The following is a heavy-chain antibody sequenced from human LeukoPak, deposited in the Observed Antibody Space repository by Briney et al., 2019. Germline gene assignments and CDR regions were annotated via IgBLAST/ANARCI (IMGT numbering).Heavy chain of an antibody. D-gene: IGHD4-17*01. CDR1: GGSISSYY. J-gene: IGHJ4*02. Sequence: SETLSLTCTVSGGSISSYYWSWSRQPAGKGLEWIGRIYTSGSTNYNPSVKSRVTMSVDTSKNQFSLKLSSVTAADTAVYYCARQSHDYGDYLDCWGQGTLVTVSS. CDR2: IYTSGST. V-gene: IGHV4-4*07. CDR3: ARQSHDYGDYLDC.